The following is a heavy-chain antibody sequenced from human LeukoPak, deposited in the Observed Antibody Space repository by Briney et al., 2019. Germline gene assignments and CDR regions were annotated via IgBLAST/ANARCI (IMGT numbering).Heavy chain of an antibody. V-gene: IGHV1-3*01. D-gene: IGHD2-2*01. CDR2: INAGNGNT. CDR1: GYTFTSYA. CDR3: ARDRCSSTSCYFDAFDI. J-gene: IGHJ3*02. Sequence: ASVKVSCKASGYTFTSYAMHWVRQAPGQRLEWMGWINAGNGNTKYSQKFQGRVTITRDTSASTAYMELSSLRSEDTAVYYCARDRCSSTSCYFDAFDIWGQGTMVTVSS.